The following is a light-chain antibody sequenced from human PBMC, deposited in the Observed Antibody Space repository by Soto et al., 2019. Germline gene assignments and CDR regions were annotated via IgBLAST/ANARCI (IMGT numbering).Light chain of an antibody. J-gene: IGLJ1*01. V-gene: IGLV2-14*01. CDR2: EVS. CDR3: SSYTSSSTLV. CDR1: SSDVGNYNF. Sequence: QSALTQPASVSGSPGQSITISCTGTSSDVGNYNFVSWYQQHPSKAPKLMIFEVSNRPSGVSNRFSGSKAGHTASLTISGLQAEDEADYYCSSYTSSSTLVFGTGTKLTVL.